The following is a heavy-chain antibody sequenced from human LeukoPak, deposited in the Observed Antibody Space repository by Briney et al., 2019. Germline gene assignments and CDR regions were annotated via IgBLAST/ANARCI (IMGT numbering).Heavy chain of an antibody. CDR3: AKDGDDGDYVGGWFDP. Sequence: GGSLRLSCAASGFTFSSYAMSWVRQAPGKGPEWVSAISGSGGSTYYADSVKGRFTISRDNSKNTLYLQMNSLRAEDTAVYYCAKDGDDGDYVGGWFDPWGQGTLVTVSS. V-gene: IGHV3-23*01. D-gene: IGHD4-17*01. CDR2: ISGSGGST. J-gene: IGHJ5*02. CDR1: GFTFSSYA.